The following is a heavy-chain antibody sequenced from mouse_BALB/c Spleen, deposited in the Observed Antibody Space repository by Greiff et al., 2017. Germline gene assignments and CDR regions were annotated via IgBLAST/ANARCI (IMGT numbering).Heavy chain of an antibody. J-gene: IGHJ2*01. Sequence: EVMLVESGGGLVQPGGSRKLSCAASGFTFSSFGMHWVRQAPEKGLEWVAYISSGSSTIYYADTVKGRFTISRDNPKNTLFLQMTSLRSEDTAMYYCARSYYGYLHYLDYWGQGTTLTVSS. CDR1: GFTFSSFG. V-gene: IGHV5-17*02. CDR3: ARSYYGYLHYLDY. CDR2: ISSGSSTI. D-gene: IGHD1-2*01.